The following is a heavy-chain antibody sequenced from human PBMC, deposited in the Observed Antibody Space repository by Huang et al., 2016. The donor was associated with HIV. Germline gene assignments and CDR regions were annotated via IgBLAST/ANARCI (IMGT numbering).Heavy chain of an antibody. CDR3: ARGRYGTPNA. CDR2: LYHGGKA. D-gene: IGHD5-18*01. CDR1: GFTVNSNY. Sequence: EVPLVESGGGLVQPGGSLRLSWAASGFTVNSNYMTWVRQAPGKGLEWVSLLYHGGKAHYADSVKGRFTISGDISQNTVFLQMSSLRVEDTAVYYCARGRYGTPNAWGQGTLVTVSS. V-gene: IGHV3-53*01. J-gene: IGHJ5*02.